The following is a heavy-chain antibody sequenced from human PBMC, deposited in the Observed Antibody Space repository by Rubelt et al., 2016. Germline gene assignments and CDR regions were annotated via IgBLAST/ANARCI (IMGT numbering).Heavy chain of an antibody. CDR3: ARFPAAGTSAFDI. CDR1: GSIGGSNYY. CDR2: VYYGGST. Sequence: GSIGGSNYYWGWIRQPPGKGLEWIASVYYGGSTFCNPSLKTRATISVDRSKNQFSLKVTSVTAADTAVYYCARFPAAGTSAFDIWGQGTMVTVSS. D-gene: IGHD6-13*01. J-gene: IGHJ3*02. V-gene: IGHV4-39*01.